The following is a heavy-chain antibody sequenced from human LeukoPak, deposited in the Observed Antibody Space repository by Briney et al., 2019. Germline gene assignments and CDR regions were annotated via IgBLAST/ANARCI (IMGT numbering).Heavy chain of an antibody. Sequence: GGSLRLSCAASGFTFNNYQMNWVRQAPGKGLEWVAVIWNDGSNKYYADSVKGRFTISRDNSKNTLYLQVNSLRAEDTAVYYCARDPPREYSGFEYGMDVWGQGTRVTVS. CDR2: IWNDGSNK. J-gene: IGHJ6*02. V-gene: IGHV3-33*08. CDR1: GFTFNNYQ. CDR3: ARDPPREYSGFEYGMDV. D-gene: IGHD5-12*01.